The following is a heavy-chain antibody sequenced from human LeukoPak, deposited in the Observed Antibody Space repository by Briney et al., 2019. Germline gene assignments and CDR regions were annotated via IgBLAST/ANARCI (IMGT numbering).Heavy chain of an antibody. CDR2: INHSGST. CDR3: ARGRLGIAVAYSVVGRTRIDY. V-gene: IGHV4-34*01. Sequence: SETLSLTCAVYGGSFSGYYWSWIRQPPGKGLEWIGEINHSGSTNYNPSLKSRVTISVDTSKNQFSLKLSSVTAADTAVYYCARGRLGIAVAYSVVGRTRIDYWGQGTLVTVSS. CDR1: GGSFSGYY. D-gene: IGHD6-19*01. J-gene: IGHJ4*02.